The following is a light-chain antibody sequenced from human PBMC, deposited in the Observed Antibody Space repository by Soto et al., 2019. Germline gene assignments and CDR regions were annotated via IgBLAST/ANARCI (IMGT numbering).Light chain of an antibody. CDR1: QSINTF. V-gene: IGKV1-39*01. J-gene: IGKJ5*01. CDR3: EQSYSPSIT. Sequence: DIQMTQSPSSLSASVGDRVTITCRASQSINTFLSWYHQKPGRAPKLLIYGASTLQSGVPSRFSGFGSGTDFTLTISRLQPEDFGTYYCEQSYSPSITFGQGTRLDLK. CDR2: GAS.